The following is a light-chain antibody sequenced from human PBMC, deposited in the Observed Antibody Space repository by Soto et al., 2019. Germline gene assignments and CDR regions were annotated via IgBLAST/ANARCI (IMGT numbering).Light chain of an antibody. J-gene: IGKJ1*01. V-gene: IGKV3D-15*01. CDR3: QQYNNWWT. CDR1: QSVSSN. CDR2: GAS. Sequence: EIVMTQSPGTLSVSPGVRATLSCRASQSVSSNLAWYQQKPGQAPRLLIYGASTRATGIPARFSGSGSGTEFTLTISSLQSEDFAVYYCQQYNNWWTFGHGTKVDIK.